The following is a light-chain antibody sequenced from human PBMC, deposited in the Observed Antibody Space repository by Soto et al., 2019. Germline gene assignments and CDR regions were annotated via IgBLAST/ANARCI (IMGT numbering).Light chain of an antibody. V-gene: IGLV2-14*01. CDR2: DVS. J-gene: IGLJ1*01. Sequence: QSALTQPASVSGSPGQPITISCTGTSSDVGGYNYVSWYQRHPGKAPKFMIYDVSNRPSGVTNRFSGSKSGNTASLTISGLQAEDEADYYCTSYTTSNTRQIVFGTGTKVTVL. CDR1: SSDVGGYNY. CDR3: TSYTTSNTRQIV.